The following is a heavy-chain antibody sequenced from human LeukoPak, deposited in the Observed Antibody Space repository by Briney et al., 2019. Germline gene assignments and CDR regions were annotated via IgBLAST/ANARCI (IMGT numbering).Heavy chain of an antibody. CDR3: ARTPWFGERAFDY. J-gene: IGHJ4*02. V-gene: IGHV4-34*01. D-gene: IGHD3-10*01. Sequence: SSETLSLTCAVYGGSFSGYYWSWIRQPPGKGLEWIGEINHSGSTNYNPSLKSRVTMSVDTSKNQFSLKLSSVTAVDTAVYYCARTPWFGERAFDYWGQGTLVTVSS. CDR2: INHSGST. CDR1: GGSFSGYY.